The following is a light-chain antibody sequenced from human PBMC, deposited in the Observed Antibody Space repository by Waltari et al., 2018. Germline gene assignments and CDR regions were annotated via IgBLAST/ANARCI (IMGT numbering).Light chain of an antibody. CDR3: QQYYSFPQT. V-gene: IGKV4-1*01. CDR2: WAS. Sequence: DIVMTQSPDSLAVSLGERATINCKSSQSVLYSSDNKNYLTWYQQKPGQPPELLIYWASTRESGVPDRFSGSWSGTDFTLTISRLQAEDVAVYYCQQYYSFPQTFGQGTKVEIK. CDR1: QSVLYSSDNKNY. J-gene: IGKJ1*01.